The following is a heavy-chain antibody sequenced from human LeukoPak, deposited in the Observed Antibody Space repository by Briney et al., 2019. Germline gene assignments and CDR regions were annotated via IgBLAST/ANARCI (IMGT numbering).Heavy chain of an antibody. CDR2: IYHSEST. Sequence: SETLSLTCAVSGYSISRGYSWGWIRQPPGKGLQLIASIYHSESTHYNPSLKSRVTISADTSKNQFSLTLTSVPAADTAVYYCARFDHVWETHGMDAFDLWGQGTMVTVSS. D-gene: IGHD3-16*01. CDR3: ARFDHVWETHGMDAFDL. J-gene: IGHJ3*01. V-gene: IGHV4-38-2*01. CDR1: GYSISRGYS.